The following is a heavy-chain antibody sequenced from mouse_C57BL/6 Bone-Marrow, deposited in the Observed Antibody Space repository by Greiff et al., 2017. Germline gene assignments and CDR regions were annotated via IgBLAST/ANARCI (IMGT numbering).Heavy chain of an antibody. J-gene: IGHJ3*01. V-gene: IGHV6-3*01. CDR1: GFTFSNYW. D-gene: IGHD1-2*01. Sequence: EVKLMESGGGLVQPGGSMKLSCVASGFTFSNYWMNWVRQSPEKGLEWVAQIRLKSDNYATNYAESVKGRFTISRDDSKSSVYLQMNNLRAEDTGSYYCTDGVGFAYWGQGTLVTVSA. CDR3: TDGVGFAY. CDR2: IRLKSDNYAT.